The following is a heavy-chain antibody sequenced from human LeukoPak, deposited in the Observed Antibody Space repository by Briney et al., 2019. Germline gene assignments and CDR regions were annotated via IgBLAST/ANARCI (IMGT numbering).Heavy chain of an antibody. J-gene: IGHJ4*02. V-gene: IGHV3-7*01. CDR3: TRDPVYGALGY. CDR2: IKHDGSEK. D-gene: IGHD4-17*01. CDR1: GFTFSSSW. Sequence: GGSLRLSCAASGFTFSSSWMTWVRQAPGKGLEWVANIKHDGSEKYYVDSVKGRFTISRDNAKNSLYLQMNSLRAEDTAVYYCTRDPVYGALGYWGQGTLVIVSS.